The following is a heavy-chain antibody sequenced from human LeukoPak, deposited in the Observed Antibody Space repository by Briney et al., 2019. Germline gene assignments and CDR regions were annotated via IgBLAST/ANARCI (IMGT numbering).Heavy chain of an antibody. J-gene: IGHJ4*02. V-gene: IGHV2-5*01. Sequence: SGPTLVKPTQTLTLTCTFSGVSLGTRGGGVGWIRQPPGKALEWLALIYWNDDKRYSPSLKSRLTITKDTSKNQVFLTMTNMDPVDTATYYCARDPDFWGQGTLVTVSS. CDR2: IYWNDDK. CDR3: ARDPDF. CDR1: GVSLGTRGGG.